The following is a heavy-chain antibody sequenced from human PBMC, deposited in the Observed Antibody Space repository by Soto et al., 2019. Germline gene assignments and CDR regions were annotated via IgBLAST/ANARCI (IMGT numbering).Heavy chain of an antibody. Sequence: KSSGTLSLTFTVSGGSISTYYWSWIWQPPGKGLEWIGYIYYSGSTNYNPSLKSRVTISVDTSKNQFSLKLSSVSAADTAVYYCARDGSRYDFWSGPYYFDYWGQGTLVTVSS. J-gene: IGHJ4*02. CDR1: GGSISTYY. CDR3: ARDGSRYDFWSGPYYFDY. CDR2: IYYSGST. V-gene: IGHV4-59*01. D-gene: IGHD3-3*01.